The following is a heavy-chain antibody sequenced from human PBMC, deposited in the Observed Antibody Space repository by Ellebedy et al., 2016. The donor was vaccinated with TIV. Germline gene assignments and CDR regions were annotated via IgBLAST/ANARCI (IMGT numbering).Heavy chain of an antibody. D-gene: IGHD4-17*01. CDR1: GYTFPKYG. V-gene: IGHV1-18*01. J-gene: IGHJ5*02. CDR3: ASLPHYGDSGP. Sequence: AASVKVSCKASGYTFPKYGISWVRQAPGQGLEWMGWISGYNGNTNYAQKFQGRVTMTTDTSTSTAYMELRSLRSDDTAVYYCASLPHYGDSGPWGQGTLVTVSS. CDR2: ISGYNGNT.